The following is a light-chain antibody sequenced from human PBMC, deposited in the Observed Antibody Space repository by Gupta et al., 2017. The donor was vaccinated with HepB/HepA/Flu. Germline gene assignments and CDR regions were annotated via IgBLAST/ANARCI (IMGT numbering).Light chain of an antibody. CDR1: QSISSY. V-gene: IGKV1-39*01. CDR3: QQSYSTRT. Sequence: DIQMTQSPSSLSASVGDRVTITCRASQSISSYLNWYQQKPGKAPKLLIYAASSLQSGVPSRFSGSGSGTDFTLTISRLQPEDFATYYWQQSYSTRTFGGGTKVEIK. CDR2: AAS. J-gene: IGKJ4*01.